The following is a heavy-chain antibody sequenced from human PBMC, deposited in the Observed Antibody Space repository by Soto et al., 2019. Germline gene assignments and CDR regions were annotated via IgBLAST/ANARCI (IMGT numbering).Heavy chain of an antibody. CDR2: IWYDGGNK. V-gene: IGHV3-33*01. CDR1: GFTFSTYG. J-gene: IGHJ4*02. D-gene: IGHD1-26*01. CDR3: ARGSGSNSYHFDH. Sequence: QVQLVESGGGVVQPGRSLTLSCAASGFTFSTYGMHWVRQAPGKGLEWVAVIWYDGGNKYYADSVKGRFTISRDNSENILYLQMKSLRNEDTAVYYCARGSGSNSYHFDHWGQGTLVTVSS.